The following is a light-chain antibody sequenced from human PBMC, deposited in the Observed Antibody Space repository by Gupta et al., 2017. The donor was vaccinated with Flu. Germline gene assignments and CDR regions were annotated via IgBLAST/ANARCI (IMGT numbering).Light chain of an antibody. J-gene: IGLJ2*01. CDR1: NIGGRS. CDR3: QVWDTRSSHSLL. CDR2: AET. V-gene: IGLV3-21*02. Sequence: SFALTQPPSVSVAPGQTATITCGENNIGGRSVHWYQQKPGQAPVLVVYAETYRPSGIPERFSFSNSETTATLTITAVEAGEEADYYCQVWDTRSSHSLLFAGGTKLTVL.